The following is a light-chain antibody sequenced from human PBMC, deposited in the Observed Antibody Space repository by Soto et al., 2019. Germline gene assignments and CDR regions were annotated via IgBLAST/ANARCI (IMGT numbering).Light chain of an antibody. CDR3: QQGYSYPWT. CDR2: GVS. J-gene: IGKJ1*01. Sequence: AIQMTQSPSSLSASVGDRVTISCRASQSIGSALGWYQQKPGKAPKVLIYGVSSLQSGVPSRFSGSGSGTDFTLTISSLQPEDFGTYYCQQGYSYPWTFGQGTRVDIK. V-gene: IGKV1-13*02. CDR1: QSIGSA.